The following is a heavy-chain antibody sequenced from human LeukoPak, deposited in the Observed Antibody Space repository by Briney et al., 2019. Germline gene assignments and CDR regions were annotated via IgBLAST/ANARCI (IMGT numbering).Heavy chain of an antibody. Sequence: GRSLRLSCAASGFTFSDHYMDWVRQAPGKGLEWVGRTRNKANSYTTEYAASVKGRFTISRDDSKNSLYLQMNSLKTEDTAVYYCARFGVVPAARYYYGMDVWGKGTTVTVSS. CDR2: TRNKANSYTT. CDR1: GFTFSDHY. CDR3: ARFGVVPAARYYYGMDV. V-gene: IGHV3-72*01. J-gene: IGHJ6*04. D-gene: IGHD2-2*01.